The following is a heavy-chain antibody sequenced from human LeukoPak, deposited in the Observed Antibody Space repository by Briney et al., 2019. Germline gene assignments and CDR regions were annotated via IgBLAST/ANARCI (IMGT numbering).Heavy chain of an antibody. CDR3: ARGEQQLAIYYYYYMDV. D-gene: IGHD6-13*01. V-gene: IGHV4-34*01. CDR2: INHSGST. J-gene: IGHJ6*03. CDR1: GGSFSGYY. Sequence: SETLSLTCAVYGGSFSGYYWNWIRQPPGKGLEWIGEINHSGSTNYNPSLKSRVTISVHTSKNQFSLKLSSVTAADTAVYYCARGEQQLAIYYYYYMDVWGKGTTVTVSS.